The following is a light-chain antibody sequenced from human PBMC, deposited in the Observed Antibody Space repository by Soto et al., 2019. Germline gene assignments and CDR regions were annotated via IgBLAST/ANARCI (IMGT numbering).Light chain of an antibody. CDR3: QQRGNWPPWT. CDR2: DAS. Sequence: EILLTQSPATLSLSPGERATLSCRASRSVSSYLAWYQQKPGQAPRLLIYDASNRATGIPARFSGSGSGTDFTLTISSLEPEDFAVYYCQQRGNWPPWTFGQGTKV. V-gene: IGKV3-11*01. J-gene: IGKJ1*01. CDR1: RSVSSY.